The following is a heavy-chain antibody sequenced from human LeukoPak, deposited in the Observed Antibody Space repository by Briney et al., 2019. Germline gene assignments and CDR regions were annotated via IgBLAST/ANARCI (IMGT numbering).Heavy chain of an antibody. CDR1: GGTFSSYA. Sequence: PVASVKVSCTASGGTFSSYAISWVRQAPGQGLEWMGGIIPIFGTANYAQKFQGRVTITTDESTSTAYMELSGLRSEDTAVYYCASLGYSSGWYVGGSFDYWGQGTLVTVSS. J-gene: IGHJ4*02. CDR3: ASLGYSSGWYVGGSFDY. CDR2: IIPIFGTA. V-gene: IGHV1-69*05. D-gene: IGHD6-19*01.